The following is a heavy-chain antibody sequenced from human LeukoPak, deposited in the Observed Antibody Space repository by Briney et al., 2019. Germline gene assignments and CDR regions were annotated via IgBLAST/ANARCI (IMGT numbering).Heavy chain of an antibody. CDR1: GFTFSDSG. CDR3: ARGNVDTAMAHYFDY. V-gene: IGHV3-33*01. Sequence: GGSLRLSCAASGFTFSDSGMYWVRQSPGKGLEWVALIWYDGSNKYYADSVKGRFTISRDNSKNTLYLQMNSLRAEDTAVYYCARGNVDTAMAHYFDYWGQGTLVTVSS. CDR2: IWYDGSNK. J-gene: IGHJ4*02. D-gene: IGHD5-18*01.